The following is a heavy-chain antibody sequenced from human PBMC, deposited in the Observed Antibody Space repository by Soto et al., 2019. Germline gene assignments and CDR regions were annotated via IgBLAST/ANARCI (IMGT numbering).Heavy chain of an antibody. CDR1: GFTFDDYT. CDR3: AKEGGLSGSHYYSYGMDV. V-gene: IGHV3-43*01. CDR2: ISWDGGST. Sequence: EVQLVESGGVVVQPGGSLRLSCAASGFTFDDYTMHCVRQAPGKGLEWVSLISWDGGSTYYADSVKGRFTISRDNSKNSLYRQMNSLRTEDTALYYCAKEGGLSGSHYYSYGMDVWGQGTTVTVSS. J-gene: IGHJ6*02. D-gene: IGHD5-12*01.